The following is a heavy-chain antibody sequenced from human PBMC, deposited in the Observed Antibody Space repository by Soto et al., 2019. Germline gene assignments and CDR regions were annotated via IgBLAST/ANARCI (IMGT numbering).Heavy chain of an antibody. CDR1: GFTFSSYS. Sequence: GWSLRLSCAASGFTFSSYSMNWVRQAPGKGLEWVSSISSSSSYIYYADSVKGRFTISRDNAKNSLYLQMNSLRAEDTAVYYCARDLMVHGMDVWGQGTTVTAP. CDR3: ARDLMVHGMDV. J-gene: IGHJ6*02. CDR2: ISSSSSYI. D-gene: IGHD2-8*01. V-gene: IGHV3-21*01.